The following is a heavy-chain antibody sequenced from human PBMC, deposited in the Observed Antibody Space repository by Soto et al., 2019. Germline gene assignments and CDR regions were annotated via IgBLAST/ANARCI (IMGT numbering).Heavy chain of an antibody. J-gene: IGHJ6*02. Sequence: GGSLRLSCAASGFTFSSYAMSWVRQAPGKGLEWVSAISGGGGSTYYADSVKGRFTISRDNSKNTLSLQMNSLRAEDTAVYYCAKDPGTTYYYYAMDVWGQGTTVTVSS. CDR1: GFTFSSYA. CDR3: AKDPGTTYYYYAMDV. CDR2: ISGGGGST. V-gene: IGHV3-23*01. D-gene: IGHD1-7*01.